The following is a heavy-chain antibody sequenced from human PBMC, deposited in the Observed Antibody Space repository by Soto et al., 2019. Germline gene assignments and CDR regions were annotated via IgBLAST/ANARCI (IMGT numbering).Heavy chain of an antibody. CDR3: AKDLKRQLAYWLDP. CDR1: GFSFTCYY. J-gene: IGHJ5*02. CDR2: INAHSGGT. D-gene: IGHD6-13*01. V-gene: IGHV1-2*02. Sequence: ASVKVSCKASGFSFTCYYIHWLRQAPGQGLEWMGWINAHSGGTEYAQKFQGRVTLTRDTSIATAYLTLTSLTSDDTALYYRAKDLKRQLAYWLDPWGQGTQVTVSS.